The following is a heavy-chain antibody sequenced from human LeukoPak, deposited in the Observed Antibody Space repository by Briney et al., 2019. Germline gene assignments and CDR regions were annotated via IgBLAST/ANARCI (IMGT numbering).Heavy chain of an antibody. Sequence: GGSLRLSCAASGFDFSSNWMHWVRHAPGQGLVWVSRIKGDGISTNYADSVKGRFTISRDDAKNTLYLQMNSLRAEDTAVYYCARGSLWQQLAHFDYWGQGTLVTVSS. J-gene: IGHJ4*02. D-gene: IGHD6-13*01. CDR1: GFDFSSNW. CDR2: IKGDGIST. CDR3: ARGSLWQQLAHFDY. V-gene: IGHV3-74*01.